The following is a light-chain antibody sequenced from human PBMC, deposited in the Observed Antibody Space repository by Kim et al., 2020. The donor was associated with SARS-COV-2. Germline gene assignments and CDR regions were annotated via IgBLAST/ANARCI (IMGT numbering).Light chain of an antibody. V-gene: IGLV1-44*01. CDR3: AAWDGILNAYV. J-gene: IGLJ1*01. CDR2: ATN. Sequence: GQWVSVSFSGSGSDIGTNTVDWYQQLPGAAPNLLMFATNQRPSGVPDRFSGSKSGTSASLAISGLQSDDEAEYYCAAWDGILNAYVFGTGTKVTVL. CDR1: GSDIGTNT.